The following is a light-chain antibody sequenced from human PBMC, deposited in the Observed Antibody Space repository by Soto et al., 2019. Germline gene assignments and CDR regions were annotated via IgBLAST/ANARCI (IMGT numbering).Light chain of an antibody. Sequence: DNQLTQSPSLLSASVVDRVTITCRASQGINRYLAWYQQKPGKAPQLLIYGASTLESGVPSRFSGSGSGTEFTLTISSLQPEDFATYYCQQLDKYPYTFGQGTKLEIK. CDR1: QGINRY. V-gene: IGKV1-9*01. CDR2: GAS. CDR3: QQLDKYPYT. J-gene: IGKJ2*01.